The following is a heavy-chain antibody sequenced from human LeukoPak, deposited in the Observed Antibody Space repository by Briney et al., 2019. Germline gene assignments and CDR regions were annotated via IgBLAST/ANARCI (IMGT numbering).Heavy chain of an antibody. Sequence: GRSLRLSCAASGFTFSSYAMHWVRQAPGKGLEGVAVISYDGSNKYYADPVKGRFTISRDNSKNTLYLQMNSLRAEDTAVYYCARTEMVLSFDYWGQGTLVTVSS. J-gene: IGHJ4*02. CDR2: ISYDGSNK. D-gene: IGHD3-10*01. V-gene: IGHV3-30-3*01. CDR1: GFTFSSYA. CDR3: ARTEMVLSFDY.